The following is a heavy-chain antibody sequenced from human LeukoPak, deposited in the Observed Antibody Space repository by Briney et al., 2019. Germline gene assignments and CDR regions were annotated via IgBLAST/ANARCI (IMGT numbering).Heavy chain of an antibody. CDR3: VANSYGFLYYYYYMDV. Sequence: GGSLRLSCAASGFTFSSYWMSWVRQAPGKGLEWVANIKQDGSEKYYVDSVKGQFAISRDNAKNSLYLQMNSLRAEDTVVYYCVANSYGFLYYYYYMDVWGKGTTVTISS. V-gene: IGHV3-7*01. D-gene: IGHD5-18*01. J-gene: IGHJ6*03. CDR2: IKQDGSEK. CDR1: GFTFSSYW.